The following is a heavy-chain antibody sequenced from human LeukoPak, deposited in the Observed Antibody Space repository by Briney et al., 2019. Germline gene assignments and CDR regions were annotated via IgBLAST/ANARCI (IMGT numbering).Heavy chain of an antibody. D-gene: IGHD6-13*01. CDR2: IGTAGDT. V-gene: IGHV3-13*01. CDR3: ARALIAAAGTISYGMDV. J-gene: IGHJ6*02. CDR1: GFTFSSYD. Sequence: GGSLRLSCAASGFTFSSYDMHWVRQATGKGLEWVSAIGTAGDTYYPGSVKGRFTISRENAKNSLYLQMNSLRAGDTAVYYCARALIAAAGTISYGMDVWGQGTTVTVSS.